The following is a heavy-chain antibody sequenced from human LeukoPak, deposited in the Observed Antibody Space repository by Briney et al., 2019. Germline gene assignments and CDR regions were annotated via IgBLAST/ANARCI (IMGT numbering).Heavy chain of an antibody. D-gene: IGHD3-10*01. Sequence: GASVKVSCKASGYTFTSYYMHWVRQAPGQGLEWMGIINPSGGSTSYAQKFQGRVTMTRDMSTNTVYMELSSLRSEDTAVYYCARDALVSTMVRGLEPNANYYYYMDVWGKGTTVTISS. CDR3: ARDALVSTMVRGLEPNANYYYYMDV. V-gene: IGHV1-46*01. J-gene: IGHJ6*03. CDR1: GYTFTSYY. CDR2: INPSGGST.